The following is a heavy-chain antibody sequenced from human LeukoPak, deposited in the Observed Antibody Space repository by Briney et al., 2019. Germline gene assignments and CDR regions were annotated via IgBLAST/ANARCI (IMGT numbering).Heavy chain of an antibody. Sequence: GGSLRLSCAGSGFTFSGYEMNWVRQAPGKGLEWVANIKQDGSEKYYVDSVKGRFTISRDNAKNSLYLQMNSLRAEDTAVYYCARDRSPSRYCSGGSCYWVDAFDIWGQGTMVTVSS. CDR3: ARDRSPSRYCSGGSCYWVDAFDI. CDR1: GFTFSGYE. CDR2: IKQDGSEK. V-gene: IGHV3-7*01. J-gene: IGHJ3*02. D-gene: IGHD2-15*01.